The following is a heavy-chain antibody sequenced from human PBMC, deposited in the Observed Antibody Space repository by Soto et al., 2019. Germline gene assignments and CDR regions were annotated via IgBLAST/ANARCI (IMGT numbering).Heavy chain of an antibody. D-gene: IGHD3-3*01. V-gene: IGHV4-39*02. CDR1: GASISSSRSY. J-gene: IGHJ4*02. Sequence: SETLSLTCTVSGASISSSRSYWGWFRQPPGKGLEWMVSFYYTGGTYSTYYNPSLKSRVPIPVDTSKSHFPLNLRPVTAADTAVYYCPSPRQGNYDFLSGYYALDYWGQGTLVTVSS. CDR2: FYYTGGT. CDR3: PSPRQGNYDFLSGYYALDY.